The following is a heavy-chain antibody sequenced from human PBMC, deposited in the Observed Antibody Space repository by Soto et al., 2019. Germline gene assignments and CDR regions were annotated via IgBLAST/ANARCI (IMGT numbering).Heavy chain of an antibody. V-gene: IGHV4-39*01. CDR1: GGSISSSSYY. Sequence: SETLSLTCTVSGGSISSSSYYWGWIRQPPGKGLEWIGSIYYSGSTYYNPSLKSRVTISVDTSKNQFSLKLSSVTAADTAVYYCARLGARQGTSTTQSSIAARRGANWFDPWGQGTLVTVSS. CDR2: IYYSGST. CDR3: ARLGARQGTSTTQSSIAARRGANWFDP. D-gene: IGHD6-6*01. J-gene: IGHJ5*02.